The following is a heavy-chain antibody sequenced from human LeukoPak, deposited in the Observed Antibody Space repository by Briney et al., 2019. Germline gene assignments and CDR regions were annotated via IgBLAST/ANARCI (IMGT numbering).Heavy chain of an antibody. CDR3: ARDRYFDWLWFDY. V-gene: IGHV3-21*01. D-gene: IGHD3-9*01. Sequence: GGSLRLSCAASGFTFSSYSMNWVRQAPGKGLEWVSSISSSSSYIYYADSVTGRFTISRDNAKNSLYLHMNRLRAEDTAVYYCARDRYFDWLWFDYWGQGTLVTVSS. J-gene: IGHJ4*02. CDR1: GFTFSSYS. CDR2: ISSSSSYI.